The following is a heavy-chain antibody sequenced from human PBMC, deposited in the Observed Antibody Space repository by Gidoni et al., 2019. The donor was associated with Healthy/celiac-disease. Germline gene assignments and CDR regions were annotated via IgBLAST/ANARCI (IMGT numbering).Heavy chain of an antibody. Sequence: QVQLVESGGGVVQPGRSLRLSCAASGFTFSSYGMHWVRQAPGKGLEWVAVISYDGSNKYYADSVKGRFTISRDNSKNTLYLQMNSLRAEDTAVYYCAKTYYDFWSGPVYFDYWGQGTLVTVSS. CDR2: ISYDGSNK. J-gene: IGHJ4*02. CDR1: GFTFSSYG. V-gene: IGHV3-30*18. D-gene: IGHD3-3*01. CDR3: AKTYYDFWSGPVYFDY.